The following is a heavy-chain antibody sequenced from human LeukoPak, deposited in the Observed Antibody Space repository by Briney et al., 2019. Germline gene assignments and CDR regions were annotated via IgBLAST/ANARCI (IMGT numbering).Heavy chain of an antibody. Sequence: PGGSLRLSCAASGFTFSTYWMHWVRQVPGKGLLWVSRISSDGSTITYADSVQGRFTISRDNAKTTLYLQMNGLRAEDTAVYYCARGRLSTSTWLTGYWGQGTLVTVSS. CDR3: ARGRLSTSTWLTGY. CDR1: GFTFSTYW. D-gene: IGHD5/OR15-5a*01. CDR2: ISSDGSTI. V-gene: IGHV3-74*01. J-gene: IGHJ4*02.